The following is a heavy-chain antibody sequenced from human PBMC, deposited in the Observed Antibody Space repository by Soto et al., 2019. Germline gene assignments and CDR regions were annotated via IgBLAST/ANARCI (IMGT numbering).Heavy chain of an antibody. V-gene: IGHV4-4*02. CDR3: ARVRYDRSGFDP. D-gene: IGHD3-22*01. Sequence: QVQLQESGPGLVRPSGSLSVTCAVSGDSISRSHWWSWVRQSPGKGLEWIGEISHSGITNYNPSLKRRVTISGDKSKNQLSLKLTSVTAADTAVYYCARVRYDRSGFDPWGQGTLVSVYS. CDR1: GDSISRSHW. CDR2: ISHSGIT. J-gene: IGHJ5*02.